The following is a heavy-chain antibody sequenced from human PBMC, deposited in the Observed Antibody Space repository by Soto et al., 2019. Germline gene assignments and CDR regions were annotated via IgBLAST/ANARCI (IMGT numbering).Heavy chain of an antibody. CDR1: GFTFSSYW. V-gene: IGHV3-7*01. Sequence: PGGSLRLSCAASGFTFSSYWMSWVRQAPGKGLEWVANIKQDGSEKYYVDSVKGRFTISRDNAKNSLYLQMNSLRAEDTAVYYCAECVRGPDYYFAYGGQGPLVTVSS. J-gene: IGHJ4*02. D-gene: IGHD3-16*02. CDR2: IKQDGSEK. CDR3: AECVRGPDYYFAY.